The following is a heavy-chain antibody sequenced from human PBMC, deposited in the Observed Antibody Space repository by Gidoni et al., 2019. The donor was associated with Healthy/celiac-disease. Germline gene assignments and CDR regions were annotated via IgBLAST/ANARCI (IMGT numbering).Heavy chain of an antibody. CDR2: IYSCGST. CDR3: ARVSAEAAGTSYFDY. Sequence: EVQLVETGGGLIQPGGSPSLSCAASGFTVSSNHMSWFRQAQGKGLEWVSVIYSCGSTYYADSVKGRFTISRDNSKNTRYLQMNSLRAEDTAVYYCARVSAEAAGTSYFDYWGQGTLVTVSS. J-gene: IGHJ4*02. CDR1: GFTVSSNH. V-gene: IGHV3-53*02. D-gene: IGHD6-13*01.